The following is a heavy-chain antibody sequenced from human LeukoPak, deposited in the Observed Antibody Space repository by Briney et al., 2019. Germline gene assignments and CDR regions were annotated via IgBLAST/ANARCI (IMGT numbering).Heavy chain of an antibody. CDR2: ISYDGSNK. D-gene: IGHD6-6*01. CDR3: ARDDEQLDYYFGY. J-gene: IGHJ4*02. CDR1: GFTFSSYA. Sequence: GGSLRLSCAASGFTFSSYAMHWVRQAPGKGLEWVAVISYDGSNKYYADSVKGRFTISRDNSKNTLYLQMNSLRAEDTAVYYCARDDEQLDYYFGYWGQGTLVTVSS. V-gene: IGHV3-30*04.